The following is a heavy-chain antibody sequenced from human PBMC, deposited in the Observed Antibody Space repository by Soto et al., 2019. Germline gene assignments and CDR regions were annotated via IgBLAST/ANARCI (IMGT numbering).Heavy chain of an antibody. D-gene: IGHD2-8*01. CDR1: GGTFSSYA. V-gene: IGHV1-69*12. CDR2: IIPIFGTA. J-gene: IGHJ6*02. CDR3: ATGYCTNGVCWDVHYGMDV. Sequence: QVQLVQSGAEVKKPGSSVKVSCKASGGTFSSYAISWVRQAPGQGLEWMGGIIPIFGTANYAQKFQGRVTITADESTSTASMELSSLRSEDTAVNSCATGYCTNGVCWDVHYGMDVWGQGTTVTVSS.